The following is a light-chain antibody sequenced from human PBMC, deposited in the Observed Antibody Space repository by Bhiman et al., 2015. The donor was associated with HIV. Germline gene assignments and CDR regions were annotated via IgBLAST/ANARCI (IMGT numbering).Light chain of an antibody. Sequence: QSALTQPRSVSGSPGQSVTISCTGTSSDVGDYNYVSWYQQHPGKAPKLMIYDVSKRPSGVPDRFSGSKSGNTATLGITGLQTGDEADYYCGTWDSSLSAGGVFGTGTKVTVL. CDR2: DVS. CDR1: SSDVGDYNY. CDR3: GTWDSSLSAGGV. J-gene: IGLJ1*01. V-gene: IGLV2-11*01.